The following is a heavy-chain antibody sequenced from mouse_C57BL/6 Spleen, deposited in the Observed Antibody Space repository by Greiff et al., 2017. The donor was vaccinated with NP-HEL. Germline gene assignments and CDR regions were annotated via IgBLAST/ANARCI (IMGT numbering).Heavy chain of an antibody. CDR3: VRDQGYDYDGSWFAY. CDR2: IRSKSSNYAT. Sequence: EVQLEESGGGLVQPKGSLKLSCAASGFTFNTYAMHWVRQAPGKGLEWVARIRSKSSNYATYYADSVKDRFTISRDASQSMLYLQMNNLMDEDTAMYYCVRDQGYDYDGSWFAYWGQGTPVTVSA. CDR1: GFTFNTYA. J-gene: IGHJ3*01. D-gene: IGHD2-4*01. V-gene: IGHV10-3*01.